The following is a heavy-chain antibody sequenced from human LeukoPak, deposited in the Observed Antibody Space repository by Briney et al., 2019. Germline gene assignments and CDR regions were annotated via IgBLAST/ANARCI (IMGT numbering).Heavy chain of an antibody. D-gene: IGHD3-10*01. J-gene: IGHJ4*02. CDR2: IFYDGNT. CDR3: ARRGASLVWDSGSFPDY. CDR1: GAYFSSSGCY. V-gene: IGHV4-39*02. Sequence: SEPLSLTCTVSGAYFSSSGCYWRWFRQPPGKGLEWIASIFYDGNTYYNPSLQSRVLISADTSKNHFSLDLEFVTAADTAVYFCARRGASLVWDSGSFPDYWGQGTLVTVSS.